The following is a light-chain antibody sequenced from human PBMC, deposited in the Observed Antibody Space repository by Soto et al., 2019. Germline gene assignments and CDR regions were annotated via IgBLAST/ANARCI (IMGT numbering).Light chain of an antibody. CDR3: CSYAGSGTYV. J-gene: IGLJ1*01. CDR1: SSDVGNYNL. Sequence: QSVLTQPASVSGSPGQSITISCTGTSSDVGNYNLVSWYQHHPGKAPKLMIYEVGERPSGVSNRFSGSKSGNTASLTLSGLQAEDEADYYCCSYAGSGTYVFGIGTKSPS. V-gene: IGLV2-23*02. CDR2: EVG.